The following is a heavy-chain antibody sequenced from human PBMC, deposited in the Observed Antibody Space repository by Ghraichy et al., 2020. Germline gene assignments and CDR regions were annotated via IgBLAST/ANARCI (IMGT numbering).Heavy chain of an antibody. Sequence: SETLSLTCTVSGGSISSSSYYWGWIRQPPGKGLEWIGSIYYSGSTYYNPSLKSRVTISVDTSKNQFSLKLSSVTAADTAVYYCARHTGRYCSGGSCYREPFDYWGQGTLVTVSS. CDR3: ARHTGRYCSGGSCYREPFDY. J-gene: IGHJ4*02. CDR1: GGSISSSSYY. V-gene: IGHV4-39*01. D-gene: IGHD2-15*01. CDR2: IYYSGST.